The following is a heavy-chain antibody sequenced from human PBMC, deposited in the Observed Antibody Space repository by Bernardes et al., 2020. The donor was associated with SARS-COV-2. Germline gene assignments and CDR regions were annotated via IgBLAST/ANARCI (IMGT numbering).Heavy chain of an antibody. D-gene: IGHD6-13*01. V-gene: IGHV4-39*01. Sequence: ETLSLTCTVSGGSVSTTTHYWAWIRQPPGKALEWIGTVYYSRSTYYNESLKSRATVSVDMSKNQFSLKMTSVTATDTAFYFCARHEQQLGLKGVYFDIWGRGSLVTVSS. CDR3: ARHEQQLGLKGVYFDI. CDR2: VYYSRST. CDR1: GGSVSTTTHY. J-gene: IGHJ2*01.